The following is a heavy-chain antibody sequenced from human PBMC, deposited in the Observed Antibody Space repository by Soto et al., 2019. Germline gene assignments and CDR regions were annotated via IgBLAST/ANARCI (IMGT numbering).Heavy chain of an antibody. J-gene: IGHJ3*02. Sequence: QVQLVESGGGLVQPGRSLRLSCAASGFSFNYYTMHWVRQAPGKGLEWLALISHDGGKKYYADSVKGRFIISRDNSQSTLYLQLNSLGGEDTAFYYCAREGSLPIWGRGTMVTVSA. D-gene: IGHD2-15*01. CDR1: GFSFNYYT. CDR3: AREGSLPI. V-gene: IGHV3-30*04. CDR2: ISHDGGKK.